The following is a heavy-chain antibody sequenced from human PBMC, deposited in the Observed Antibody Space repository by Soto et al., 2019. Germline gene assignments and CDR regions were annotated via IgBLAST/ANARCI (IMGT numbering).Heavy chain of an antibody. V-gene: IGHV3-72*01. Sequence: PVGSLRLSCAASGFTFTDHYMDWVRQAPGKGLEWVGRARNTANSYTTECAASVRGRFTISRDDSKNSLYLQMNSLQTEDTAVYYCAKTFGNNWDSHFLDCWGQGTLVTVSS. J-gene: IGHJ4*02. CDR2: ARNTANSYTT. CDR3: AKTFGNNWDSHFLDC. CDR1: GFTFTDHY. D-gene: IGHD1-7*01.